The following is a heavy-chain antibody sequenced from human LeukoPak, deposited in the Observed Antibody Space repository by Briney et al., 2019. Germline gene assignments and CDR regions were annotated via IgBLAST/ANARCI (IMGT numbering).Heavy chain of an antibody. CDR2: IIPIFGTA. CDR3: ARDINRGAFDI. D-gene: IGHD2/OR15-2a*01. CDR1: GGTFSSYA. V-gene: IGHV1-69*05. Sequence: ASVKVSCKASGGTFSSYAISWVRQAPGQELEWMGGIIPIFGTANYAQKFQGRVTITTDESTSTAYMELSSLRSEDTAVYYCARDINRGAFDIWGQGTMVTVSS. J-gene: IGHJ3*02.